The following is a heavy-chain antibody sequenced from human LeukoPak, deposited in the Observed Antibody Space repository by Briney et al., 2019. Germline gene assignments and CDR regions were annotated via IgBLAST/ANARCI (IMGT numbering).Heavy chain of an antibody. CDR3: ARDSPRPYCSGGSCYYFDY. CDR2: ISAYNGNT. Sequence: GASVKVSCKASGYTFTSYGISWVRQAPGRGREWMGWISAYNGNTNYAQKLQGRVTMTTDTSTSTAYMELRSLRSDDTAVYYCARDSPRPYCSGGSCYYFDYWGQGTLVTVSS. J-gene: IGHJ4*02. D-gene: IGHD2-15*01. V-gene: IGHV1-18*01. CDR1: GYTFTSYG.